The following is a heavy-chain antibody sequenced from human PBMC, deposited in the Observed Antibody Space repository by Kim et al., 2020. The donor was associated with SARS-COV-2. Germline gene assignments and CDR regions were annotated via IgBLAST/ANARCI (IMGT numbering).Heavy chain of an antibody. J-gene: IGHJ4*02. CDR3: TRDAGRYEGYLDY. V-gene: IGHV3-74*03. D-gene: IGHD1-26*01. Sequence: TYADAGKDRFTISRDNVKNTVYLQMNSLGAEDTAVYYCTRDAGRYEGYLDYWGQGTLVTVS.